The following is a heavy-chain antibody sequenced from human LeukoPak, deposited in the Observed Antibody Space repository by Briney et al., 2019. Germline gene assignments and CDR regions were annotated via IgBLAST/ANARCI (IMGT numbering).Heavy chain of an antibody. V-gene: IGHV3-30*03. CDR2: ISYDGSNK. CDR1: GFTFSSYG. J-gene: IGHJ5*02. CDR3: ARANYYGSGSYYRRRPDNWFDP. Sequence: PGGSLRLSCAASGFTFSSYGMHWVRQAPGKGLEWVAVISYDGSNKYYADSVKGRFTISRDNAKNSLYLQMNSLRDEDTAVYYCARANYYGSGSYYRRRPDNWFDPWGQGTLVTVSS. D-gene: IGHD3-10*01.